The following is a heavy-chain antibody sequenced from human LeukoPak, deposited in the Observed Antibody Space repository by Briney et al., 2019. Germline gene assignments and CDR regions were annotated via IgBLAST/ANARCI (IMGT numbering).Heavy chain of an antibody. CDR3: ARARWGSGYYYYYMDV. CDR2: IYSGGST. D-gene: IGHD7-27*01. J-gene: IGHJ6*03. Sequence: GGSLRLSCAASGFTVSNNYMSWVSQAPGKGLEWVSVIYSGGSTYYADSVKGRFTISRDNSKNTLYLQMNSLRAEDTAVYYCARARWGSGYYYYYMDVWGKGTTVIVSS. V-gene: IGHV3-53*01. CDR1: GFTVSNNY.